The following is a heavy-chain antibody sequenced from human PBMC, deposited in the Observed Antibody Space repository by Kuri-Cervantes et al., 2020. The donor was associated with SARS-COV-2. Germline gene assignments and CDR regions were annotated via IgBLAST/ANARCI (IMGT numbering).Heavy chain of an antibody. V-gene: IGHV1-2*02. J-gene: IGHJ3*02. CDR3: ARGDWTIFGVVKDGDAFDI. CDR1: GYTFTGYY. CDR2: INPNSGGT. D-gene: IGHD3-3*01. Sequence: ASVKVSCKASGYTFTGYYMHWVRQAPGQGLEWMGWINPNSGGTNYAQKFQGRVTMTRDTSISTAYMELSSLRSEDTAVYYCARGDWTIFGVVKDGDAFDIWGQGTMVTVSS.